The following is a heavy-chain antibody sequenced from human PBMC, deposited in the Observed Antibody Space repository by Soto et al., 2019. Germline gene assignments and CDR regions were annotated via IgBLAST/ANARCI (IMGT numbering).Heavy chain of an antibody. J-gene: IGHJ3*02. D-gene: IGHD3-16*02. CDR2: IYYSGST. CDR3: ARAPNVWGSYRYLGDAFDI. Sequence: SETLSLTCTVSGGSISSGGYYWSWIRQHPGKGLEWIGYIYYSGSTYYNPSLKSRVTISVDTSKNQFSLKLSSVTAADPAVYYCARAPNVWGSYRYLGDAFDIWGQGTMVTVSS. CDR1: GGSISSGGYY. V-gene: IGHV4-31*03.